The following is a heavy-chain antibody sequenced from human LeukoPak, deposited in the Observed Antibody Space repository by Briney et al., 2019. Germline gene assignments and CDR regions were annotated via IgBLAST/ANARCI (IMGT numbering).Heavy chain of an antibody. Sequence: GASVKVSCKASGYTFTGYYMHWVRQAPGQGLEWMGIINPSGGSTSYAQKFQGRVTMTRDTSTSTVYMELSSLRSEDTAVYYCARAAWVRGVITNWFDPWGQGTLVTVSS. CDR3: ARAAWVRGVITNWFDP. V-gene: IGHV1-46*01. CDR1: GYTFTGYY. J-gene: IGHJ5*02. CDR2: INPSGGST. D-gene: IGHD3-10*01.